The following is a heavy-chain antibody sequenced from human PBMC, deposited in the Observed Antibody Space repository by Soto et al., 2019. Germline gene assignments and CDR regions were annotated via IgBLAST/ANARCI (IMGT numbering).Heavy chain of an antibody. CDR1: GDSISSYY. Sequence: SETLSLTCIVSGDSISSYYWSWIRQSPGKGLEWIGYIHYSGSTNYNPSLKSRVAISVDTSKSQFSLKLTSVTAADTAVYFCARDPSTFGFDPWGQGTLVTVSS. CDR2: IHYSGST. CDR3: ARDPSTFGFDP. V-gene: IGHV4-59*01. J-gene: IGHJ5*02.